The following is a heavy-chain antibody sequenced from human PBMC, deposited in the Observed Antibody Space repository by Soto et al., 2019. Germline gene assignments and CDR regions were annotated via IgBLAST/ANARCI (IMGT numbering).Heavy chain of an antibody. V-gene: IGHV3-74*01. CDR2: INSDGSTT. Sequence: EVQLVESGGGLVQPGGSLRLSCAASGFTFSTYWMHWVRQAPGKGLVWVSRINSDGSTTTYADSVKGRFTISRDNAKNTLYLQMNSLRAEDTAVYYCETVATGSDSWRDYWGQGTLVPVSS. J-gene: IGHJ4*02. D-gene: IGHD1-26*01. CDR3: ETVATGSDSWRDY. CDR1: GFTFSTYW.